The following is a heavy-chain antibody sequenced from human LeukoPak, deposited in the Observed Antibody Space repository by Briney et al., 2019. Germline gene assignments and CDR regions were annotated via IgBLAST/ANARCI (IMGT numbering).Heavy chain of an antibody. CDR3: AKSPAGYYYDSSGPRLDY. Sequence: GGSLRLSCAASGFTFSGYGMHWVRQAPGKGLEWVAFIRYDGSNKYYADSVKGRFTISRDNSKNTLYLQMNSLRAEDTAVYYCAKSPAGYYYDSSGPRLDYWGQGTLVTVSS. V-gene: IGHV3-30*02. J-gene: IGHJ4*02. CDR1: GFTFSGYG. D-gene: IGHD3-22*01. CDR2: IRYDGSNK.